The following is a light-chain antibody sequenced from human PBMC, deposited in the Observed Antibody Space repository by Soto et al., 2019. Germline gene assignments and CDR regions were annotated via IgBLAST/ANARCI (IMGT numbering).Light chain of an antibody. J-gene: IGKJ3*01. CDR1: QVISNY. CDR3: QQYYSFPLT. CDR2: SAS. Sequence: DIRMTQSPSSLSASVGDRVSITCRASQVISNYVAWFQQKPGKAPKSLIFSASVLQSAVPSRFSGRGSGTDFTLTISGLQPDDFATYYCQQYYSFPLTFGPGTRVHMK. V-gene: IGKV1-16*01.